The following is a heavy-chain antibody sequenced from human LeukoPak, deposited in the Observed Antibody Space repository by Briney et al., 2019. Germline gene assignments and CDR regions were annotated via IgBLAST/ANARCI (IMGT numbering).Heavy chain of an antibody. V-gene: IGHV3-74*01. CDR2: INNDGTTT. J-gene: IGHJ3*02. CDR3: SRDTADDAFDI. CDR1: GFTLSNYW. Sequence: GGSLRLSCAASGFTLSNYWMYWVRQAPGKGLVWVSRINNDGTTTNYADSVKGRFTISRDNAKNTLYLQMNSLRAEDTAVYYCSRDTADDAFDIWGQGTMVTVSS.